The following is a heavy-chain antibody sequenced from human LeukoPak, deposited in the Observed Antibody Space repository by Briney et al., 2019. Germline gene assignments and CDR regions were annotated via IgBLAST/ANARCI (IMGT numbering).Heavy chain of an antibody. CDR1: GYTFTGYY. D-gene: IGHD6-13*01. Sequence: ASVKASCKASGYTFTGYYMHWVRQAPGQGLEWMGWINPNSGGTNYAQKFQGWVTMTRDTSISTAYMELSRLRSDDTAVYYCARVLPGIAAADNSYYFDYWGQGTLVTVSS. V-gene: IGHV1-2*04. CDR2: INPNSGGT. J-gene: IGHJ4*02. CDR3: ARVLPGIAAADNSYYFDY.